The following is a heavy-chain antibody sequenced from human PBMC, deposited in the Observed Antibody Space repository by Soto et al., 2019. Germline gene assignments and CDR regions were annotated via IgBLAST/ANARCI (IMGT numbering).Heavy chain of an antibody. Sequence: PGGSLRLSCAASGFTVSSNYMSWVRQAPGKGLEWVSVIYSGGSTYYADSVKGRFTISRDNSKNTLYLQMNSLRAEDTAVYYCARDGPYCSSTSCPHWYFDLWGRGTLGTVSS. V-gene: IGHV3-53*01. CDR3: ARDGPYCSSTSCPHWYFDL. CDR2: IYSGGST. CDR1: GFTVSSNY. D-gene: IGHD2-2*01. J-gene: IGHJ2*01.